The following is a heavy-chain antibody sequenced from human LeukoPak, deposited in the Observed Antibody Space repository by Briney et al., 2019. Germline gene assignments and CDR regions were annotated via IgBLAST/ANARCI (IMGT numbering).Heavy chain of an antibody. J-gene: IGHJ4*02. D-gene: IGHD6-19*01. Sequence: GGSLRLSCEVSGFDFSTYSMNWVRQAPGKGLEWVSSISGSSSYKFYADSVKGRFTISRDNAKNSLYLQMNSLRAEDTAVYYCTRVLYSSGWYGDHYWGQGTLVTVSS. CDR2: ISGSSSYK. V-gene: IGHV3-21*01. CDR3: TRVLYSSGWYGDHY. CDR1: GFDFSTYS.